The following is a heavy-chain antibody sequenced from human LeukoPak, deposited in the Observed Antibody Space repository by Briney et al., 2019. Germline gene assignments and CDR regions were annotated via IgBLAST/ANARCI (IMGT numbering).Heavy chain of an antibody. V-gene: IGHV3-21*01. CDR3: ARDSIAAARTPGFDH. CDR2: ISRSSSYI. CDR1: GFTFSSYS. Sequence: GGSLRLSCAASGFTFSSYSMNWVRQAPGKGLEWVSSISRSSSYIYYADSVKGRFTISRDSAKNSLYLQMNSLRAEDTAVYYCARDSIAAARTPGFDHWGQGTLVTVSS. J-gene: IGHJ4*02. D-gene: IGHD6-13*01.